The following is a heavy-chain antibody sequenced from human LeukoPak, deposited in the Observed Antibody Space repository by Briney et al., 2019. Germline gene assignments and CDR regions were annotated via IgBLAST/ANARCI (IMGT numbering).Heavy chain of an antibody. CDR1: GGSISSYY. J-gene: IGHJ6*03. CDR2: IYYSGST. CDR3: ARGRTGAQWLPTDYYYYMDV. V-gene: IGHV4-59*01. Sequence: PSETLSLTCTVSGGSISSYYWSWIRQPPGKGLEWIGYIYYSGSTNYNPSLKSRVTISVDTSKNQFSLKLSSVTAADTAVYYCARGRTGAQWLPTDYYYYMDVWGKGTTVTISS. D-gene: IGHD6-19*01.